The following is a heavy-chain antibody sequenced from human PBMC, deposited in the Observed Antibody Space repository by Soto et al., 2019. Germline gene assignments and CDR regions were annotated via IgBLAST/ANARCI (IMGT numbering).Heavy chain of an antibody. J-gene: IGHJ3*02. D-gene: IGHD5-12*01. Sequence: QVQLVQSGTEVKKPGASAQISCRASGYTFTSYYVHWVRQAPGQGLERMGMINPSRDTTTYAQKVQCRVTMTRDTSTSTVYMELSSLRSEDTAVYYCAIVRSGYENYAFDIWGQGTMVTVSS. CDR1: GYTFTSYY. CDR3: AIVRSGYENYAFDI. V-gene: IGHV1-46*03. CDR2: INPSRDTT.